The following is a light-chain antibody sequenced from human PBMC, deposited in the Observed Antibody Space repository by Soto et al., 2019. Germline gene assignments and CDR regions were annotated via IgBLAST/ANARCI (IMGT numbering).Light chain of an antibody. CDR1: QSVSSY. J-gene: IGKJ1*01. CDR3: QKYNSARWT. CDR2: DAS. V-gene: IGKV3-11*01. Sequence: IVLTQSPGILSLSPWERATLSCRASQSVSSYLAWYQQKPGQAPRLLIYDASNRATGIPARFSGSGSGTDFTLTISRLEPEDFAVYYCQKYNSARWTFGLGTKVDIK.